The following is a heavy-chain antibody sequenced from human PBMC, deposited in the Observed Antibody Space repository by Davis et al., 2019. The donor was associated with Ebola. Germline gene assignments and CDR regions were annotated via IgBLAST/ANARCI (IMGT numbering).Heavy chain of an antibody. J-gene: IGHJ5*02. CDR3: ARGRIAARPVARLGWFDP. CDR1: GGTFSSYA. D-gene: IGHD6-6*01. V-gene: IGHV1-46*01. CDR2: INPSGGST. Sequence: ASVQVSCKASGGTFSSYAISWLRQSPGQGLEWMGIINPSGGSTSYAQKFQGRVTMTRDTSTSTVYMELSSLRSEDTAVYYCARGRIAARPVARLGWFDPWGQGTLVTVSS.